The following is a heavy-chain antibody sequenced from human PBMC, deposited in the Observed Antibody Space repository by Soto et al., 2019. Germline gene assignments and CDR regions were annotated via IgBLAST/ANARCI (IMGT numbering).Heavy chain of an antibody. D-gene: IGHD3-16*01. CDR2: IFPDDSDT. Sequence: PGESLKISCKASGYIIKNYWIGWVRPMPGQGLEWMGIIFPDDSDTRYSPSFQVHVTIPVDKSISTAYVKWSSLTASDSAIYYCFRGGVTSRTFDYWGQGTLVTVSS. CDR3: FRGGVTSRTFDY. V-gene: IGHV5-51*01. CDR1: GYIIKNYW. J-gene: IGHJ4*02.